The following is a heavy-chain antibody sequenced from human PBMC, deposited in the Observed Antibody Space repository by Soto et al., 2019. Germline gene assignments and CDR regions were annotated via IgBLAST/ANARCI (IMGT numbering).Heavy chain of an antibody. J-gene: IGHJ4*02. V-gene: IGHV3-33*01. CDR1: GFIFSTYG. D-gene: IGHD1-26*01. Sequence: QVQLVESGGGVVQPGRSLRLSCAASGFIFSTYGIHWVRQAPGKGLEWVAVIWPDGSNKYFADSVKGRFTISRDNSRNILWLQMNSMRDEDTAIYYCWRPVGPYDYWGQGTMDTVSS. CDR3: WRPVGPYDY. CDR2: IWPDGSNK.